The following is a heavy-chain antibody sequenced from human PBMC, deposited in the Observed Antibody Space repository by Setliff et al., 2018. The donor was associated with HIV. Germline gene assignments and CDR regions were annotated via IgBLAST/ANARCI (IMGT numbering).Heavy chain of an antibody. CDR3: ARGSGYYYSNFYMDV. CDR2: IYTSGNT. D-gene: IGHD3-3*01. J-gene: IGHJ6*03. Sequence: SETLSLTCTVSGGSISSYYWSWIRQPAGKGLEWIGRIYTSGNTNYNPSLKSRVTMSVDTSNNQFSLNLSSVTAADTAVYYCARGSGYYYSNFYMDVWGKGTTVTVSS. CDR1: GGSISSYY. V-gene: IGHV4-4*07.